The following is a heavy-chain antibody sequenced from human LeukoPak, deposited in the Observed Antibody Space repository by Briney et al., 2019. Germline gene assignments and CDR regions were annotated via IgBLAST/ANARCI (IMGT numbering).Heavy chain of an antibody. Sequence: PGGSLRLSCAASGVTFRSDTLNWVRQAPGKGLEWVLSISSGSTYMYYADSVKGRFTISRDNAKNSLFLQMNSLRAEDTAVYYCARVLRYCSGGNCYSGGLGYMDVWGKGTTVTISS. CDR1: GVTFRSDT. V-gene: IGHV3-21*04. CDR3: ARVLRYCSGGNCYSGGLGYMDV. D-gene: IGHD2-15*01. J-gene: IGHJ6*03. CDR2: ISSGSTYM.